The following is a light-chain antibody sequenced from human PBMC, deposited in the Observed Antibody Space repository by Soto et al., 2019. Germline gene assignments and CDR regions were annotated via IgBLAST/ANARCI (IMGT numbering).Light chain of an antibody. V-gene: IGKV1-5*01. CDR1: QTINSW. J-gene: IGKJ1*01. CDR3: QQYATYLSGP. CDR2: DAS. Sequence: DIQMTQSPSTLSAYIDDRVTMTCRASQTINSWLAWYQQKPGKAPKVLIFDASSLKTGVPSRFSGSGSGTEFTLTISNLQPDDFATYYCQQYATYLSGPFGQGGKVDNK.